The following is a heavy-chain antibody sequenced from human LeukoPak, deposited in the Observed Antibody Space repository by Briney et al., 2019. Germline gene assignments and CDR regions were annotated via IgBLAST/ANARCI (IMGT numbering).Heavy chain of an antibody. CDR3: ARAPHYGMDV. V-gene: IGHV1-69*13. CDR2: IIPIFGTA. Sequence: GASVKVSCKASGYTLTDYYMHWVRQAPGQGLEWMGGIIPIFGTANYAQKFQGRVTITADESTSTAYMELSSLRSEDTAVYYCARAPHYGMDVWGQGTTVTVSS. J-gene: IGHJ6*02. CDR1: GYTLTDYY.